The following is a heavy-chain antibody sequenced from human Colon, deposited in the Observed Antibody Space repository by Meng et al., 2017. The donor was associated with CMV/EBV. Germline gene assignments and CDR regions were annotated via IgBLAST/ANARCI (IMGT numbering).Heavy chain of an antibody. CDR3: AKGRLGFGELCMDV. D-gene: IGHD3-10*01. Sequence: GESLKISCAASRFMFSSYAMTWVRQAPGKGLEWVSVISASGGSTKYADSVKGRFTISRDNSKSTLYLQMDSLRAEDTAIYYCAKGRLGFGELCMDVWGQGTTVTVSS. CDR1: RFMFSSYA. CDR2: ISASGGST. V-gene: IGHV3-23*01. J-gene: IGHJ6*02.